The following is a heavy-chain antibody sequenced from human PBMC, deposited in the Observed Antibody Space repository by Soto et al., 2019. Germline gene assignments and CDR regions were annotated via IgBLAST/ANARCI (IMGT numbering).Heavy chain of an antibody. Sequence: SEALSLSCTVSGGSISSGDYYWSWIRQPPGKGLEWIGYIYYSGSTYYNPSLKSRVTISVDTSKNQFSLKLSSVTAADTAVYYCARAYSNYYRYYYYGMDVWGQGTTVTVSS. D-gene: IGHD4-4*01. J-gene: IGHJ6*02. CDR2: IYYSGST. CDR3: ARAYSNYYRYYYYGMDV. V-gene: IGHV4-30-4*01. CDR1: GGSISSGDYY.